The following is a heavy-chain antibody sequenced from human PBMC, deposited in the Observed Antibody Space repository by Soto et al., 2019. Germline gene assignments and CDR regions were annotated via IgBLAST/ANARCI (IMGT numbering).Heavy chain of an antibody. V-gene: IGHV3-23*01. Sequence: EVQLLESGGGLVQPGRSLRLSCAASGFTFSSYAMNWVRQAPGKGLEWVSAMSGTGGSTYYAGSVKGRFTISRDNSKNTLYQQMNSLRVEDTAVVYFAKAGFSSSWSPSYFDYWGQGTLVTVSS. CDR3: AKAGFSSSWSPSYFDY. CDR2: MSGTGGST. CDR1: GFTFSSYA. J-gene: IGHJ4*02. D-gene: IGHD6-13*01.